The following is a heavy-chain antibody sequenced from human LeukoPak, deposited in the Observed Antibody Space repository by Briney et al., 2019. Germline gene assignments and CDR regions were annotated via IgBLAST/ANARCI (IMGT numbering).Heavy chain of an antibody. CDR3: AKEKAIATINYGLDV. D-gene: IGHD1-1*01. CDR1: GFIFDTYG. CDR2: IAYDGSNK. J-gene: IGHJ6*02. Sequence: GRSLRLSCAASGFIFDTYGMLWVRQAPGKGLEWVAVIAYDGSNKVYPDSVKRRFTISRDNSKNTLYLQMNSLRGEDTAVYYCAKEKAIATINYGLDVWGQGTTATVSS. V-gene: IGHV3-30*18.